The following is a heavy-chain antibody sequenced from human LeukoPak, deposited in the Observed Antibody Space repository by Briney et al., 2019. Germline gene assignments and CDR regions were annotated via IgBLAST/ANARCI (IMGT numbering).Heavy chain of an antibody. V-gene: IGHV1-3*01. CDR1: GYTFTSYA. CDR2: INAGNGNT. Sequence: GASVKVSCKASGYTFTSYAMHWVRQAPGQRLEWMGWINAGNGNTKYSQKFQGRVTITRDTSASTAYMELSSLRSEDTAVYYCARDHGAMVAAYYYGMDVWGQGTTVTVSS. D-gene: IGHD5-18*01. CDR3: ARDHGAMVAAYYYGMDV. J-gene: IGHJ6*02.